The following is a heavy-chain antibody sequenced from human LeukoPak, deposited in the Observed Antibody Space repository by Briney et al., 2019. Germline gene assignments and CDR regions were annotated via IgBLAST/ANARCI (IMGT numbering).Heavy chain of an antibody. CDR2: ISSSSSYI. D-gene: IGHD5-18*01. CDR1: GFTFSSYS. J-gene: IGHJ5*02. CDR3: ARGGIQLWSNNWVDP. V-gene: IGHV3-21*01. Sequence: PGGSLRLSCAASGFTFSSYSMNWVRQAPGKGLGWVSSISSSSSYIYYADSVKGRFTISRDNAKNSLYLQMNSLRAEDTAVYYCARGGIQLWSNNWVDPWGQGILVTVSS.